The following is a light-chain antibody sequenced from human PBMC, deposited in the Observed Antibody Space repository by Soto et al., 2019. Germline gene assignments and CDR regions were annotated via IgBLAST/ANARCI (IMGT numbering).Light chain of an antibody. CDR3: QQFSNWPPWT. Sequence: EIVMTQSPPTLSVSPGERATLSCRASQSVRSNLVWYQQKPGQAPRLLIYGASTRATGIPARFSGSGFGTEFTLTISSLQSEDFAVYYWQQFSNWPPWTFGQGTKVEIK. CDR2: GAS. V-gene: IGKV3-15*01. CDR1: QSVRSN. J-gene: IGKJ1*01.